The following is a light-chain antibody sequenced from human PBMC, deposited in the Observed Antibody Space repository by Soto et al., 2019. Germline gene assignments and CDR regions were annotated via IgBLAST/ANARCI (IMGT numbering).Light chain of an antibody. CDR1: QSLSSPS. Sequence: EIVLTQSPDTLSLSPGERVTLSCRTSQSLSSPSVAWYHQTPGRAPRLLIYVASIRATGIPDRFSGSGSGTDFTLTISRLEPEDFAVYYCQQYGSSPLTFGGGTKVEIK. CDR3: QQYGSSPLT. CDR2: VAS. J-gene: IGKJ4*01. V-gene: IGKV3-20*01.